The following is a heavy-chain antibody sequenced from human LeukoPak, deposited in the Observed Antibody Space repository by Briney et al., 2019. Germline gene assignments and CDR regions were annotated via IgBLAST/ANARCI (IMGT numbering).Heavy chain of an antibody. CDR1: GGSISGYY. Sequence: PSETLSLTCAVSGGSISGYYWSWIRQSPDKGLEGIGYIYYSGSTNYNPSLQSRVTISVDTSKNQFSLKLSSVTAADTAVYYCARVAIPYDISPYYDGYMDVWGKGTTVTVSS. J-gene: IGHJ6*03. V-gene: IGHV4-59*01. CDR2: IYYSGST. D-gene: IGHD3-22*01. CDR3: ARVAIPYDISPYYDGYMDV.